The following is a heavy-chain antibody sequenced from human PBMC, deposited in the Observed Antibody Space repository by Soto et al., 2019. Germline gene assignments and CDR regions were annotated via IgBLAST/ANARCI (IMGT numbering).Heavy chain of an antibody. CDR3: ARDHDWNANYYYGMDV. V-gene: IGHV4-59*01. D-gene: IGHD1-1*01. CDR1: GGSISSYY. Sequence: TSETLSLTCTVSGGSISSYYWSWIRQPPGKGLEWIGYIYYSGSTNYNPSLKSRVTISVDTSKNQFSLKLSSVTAADTAVYYCARDHDWNANYYYGMDVWGQGTTVTVSS. J-gene: IGHJ6*02. CDR2: IYYSGST.